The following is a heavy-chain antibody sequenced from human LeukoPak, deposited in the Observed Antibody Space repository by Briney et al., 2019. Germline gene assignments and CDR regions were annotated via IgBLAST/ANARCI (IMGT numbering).Heavy chain of an antibody. CDR1: GFTFSSYG. V-gene: IGHV3-30*02. CDR3: AHAEDYYDSSGDQAAFDI. D-gene: IGHD3-22*01. Sequence: PGGSLRLSCAASGFTFSSYGMHWVRQAPGKGLEWVAFIRYDGSNKYYADSVKGRFTISKDNSKNTLYLQMNSLRAEDTAVYYCAHAEDYYDSSGDQAAFDIWGQGTMVTVSS. J-gene: IGHJ3*02. CDR2: IRYDGSNK.